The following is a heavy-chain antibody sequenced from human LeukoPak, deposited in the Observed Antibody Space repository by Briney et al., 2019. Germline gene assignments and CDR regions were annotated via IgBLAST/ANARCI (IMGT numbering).Heavy chain of an antibody. CDR1: GFTFSSYG. CDR2: TRYDGSNK. J-gene: IGHJ4*02. Sequence: PGGSLRLSCAASGFTFSSYGMHWVRQAPGKGLEWVAFTRYDGSNKYYADSVKGRFTLSRDNSKNTLYLQMNSLRAEDTAVYYCAKDADDFWSGSFDYWGQGTLVTVSS. V-gene: IGHV3-30*02. D-gene: IGHD3-3*01. CDR3: AKDADDFWSGSFDY.